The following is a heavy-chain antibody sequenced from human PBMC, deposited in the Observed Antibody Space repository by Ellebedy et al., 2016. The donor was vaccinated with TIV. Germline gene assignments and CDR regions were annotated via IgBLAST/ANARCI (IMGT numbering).Heavy chain of an antibody. J-gene: IGHJ4*02. CDR1: GFTFSSYA. CDR2: IYSGGTT. D-gene: IGHD4-11*01. Sequence: GGSLRLSCTASGFTFSSYAMSWVRQAPGKGLEWVSVIYSGGTTYYADSVQGRFTISRDNSKNTLYLQMNSLRVEDTAVYYCARDGTVTTPTYFDYWGQGTLVTVSS. CDR3: ARDGTVTTPTYFDY. V-gene: IGHV3-66*01.